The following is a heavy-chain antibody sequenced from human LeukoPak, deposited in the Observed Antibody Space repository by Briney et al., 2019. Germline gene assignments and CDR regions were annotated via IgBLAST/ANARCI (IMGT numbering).Heavy chain of an antibody. CDR3: ARGDYGDYDY. V-gene: IGHV3-21*01. J-gene: IGHJ4*02. Sequence: PGGSRRLAWAAAGFTFSSYSINWVRQAPGKGLEWVSSISSSSSYIYYADSVKGRFTISRDNAKNSLYLQMNSLRAEDTAVYYCARGDYGDYDYWGQGTLVTVSS. CDR1: GFTFSSYS. D-gene: IGHD4-17*01. CDR2: ISSSSSYI.